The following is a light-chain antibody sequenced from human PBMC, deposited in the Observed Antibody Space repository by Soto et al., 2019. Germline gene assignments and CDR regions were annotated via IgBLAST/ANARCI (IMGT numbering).Light chain of an antibody. J-gene: IGLJ3*02. CDR1: RSDIGGHDY. V-gene: IGLV2-14*01. CDR2: EVT. Sequence: QSALTQPASVSGSPGQSITISCTGTRSDIGGHDYVSWYQHFPGKAPKLILYEVTQRPSGISPRFSGSKSGNTASLTISGRQSEDEADYFCSSYTATATLLFGGGTKLTVL. CDR3: SSYTATATLL.